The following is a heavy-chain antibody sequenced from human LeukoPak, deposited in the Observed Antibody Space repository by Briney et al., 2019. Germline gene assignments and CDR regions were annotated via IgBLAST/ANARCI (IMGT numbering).Heavy chain of an antibody. CDR3: ARDAGWGRLDS. J-gene: IGHJ4*02. D-gene: IGHD3-16*01. Sequence: GGSLRLSCAASGLTISDSWIRWVRQVPGKGLMWVSRLASDENNRIYADSVKGRFTISRDNAKNTLFLQMNSLRVEDTGFYYCARDAGWGRLDSWGQGALVTVSS. V-gene: IGHV3-74*01. CDR2: LASDENNR. CDR1: GLTISDSW.